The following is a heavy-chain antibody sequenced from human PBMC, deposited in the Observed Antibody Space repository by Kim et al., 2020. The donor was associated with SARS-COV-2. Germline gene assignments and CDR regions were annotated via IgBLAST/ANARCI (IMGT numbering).Heavy chain of an antibody. CDR1: AFTFSNYW. V-gene: IGHV3-7*01. D-gene: IGHD3-22*01. CDR2: IKQDGSEK. CDR3: ARSSVGYYDTSGIDC. J-gene: IGHJ4*02. Sequence: GGSLRLSCAASAFTFSNYWMSWVRQAPGKGLEWVANIKQDGSEKYYVDSVKGRFTISRDNAKSSLFLQMNSLRAEDTAVYYCARSSVGYYDTSGIDCWGQGTLVTVSS.